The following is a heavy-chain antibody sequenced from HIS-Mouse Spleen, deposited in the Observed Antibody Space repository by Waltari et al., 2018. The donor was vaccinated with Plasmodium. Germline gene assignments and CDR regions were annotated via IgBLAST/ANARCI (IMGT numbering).Heavy chain of an antibody. Sequence: EVQLVESGRGLVQPGGSLRLSCAASGFTFSSYSMNWVCQAPGKGMEWVSYISSSSSTIYYADSVKGRFTISRDNAKNSLYLQMNSLRAEDTAVYYCARVNSGSYYWFDPWGQGTLVTVSS. D-gene: IGHD1-26*01. J-gene: IGHJ5*02. V-gene: IGHV3-48*01. CDR3: ARVNSGSYYWFDP. CDR1: GFTFSSYS. CDR2: ISSSSSTI.